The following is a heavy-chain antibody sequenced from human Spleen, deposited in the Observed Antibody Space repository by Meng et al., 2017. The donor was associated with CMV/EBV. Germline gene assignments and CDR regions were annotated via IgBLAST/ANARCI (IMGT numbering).Heavy chain of an antibody. CDR1: GFTFSSYE. J-gene: IGHJ4*02. CDR3: ARTTRKSGYGDY. V-gene: IGHV3-48*03. D-gene: IGHD5-12*01. Sequence: GESLKISCAASGFTFSSYEMNWVRQAPGKGLEWVSYISSSGSTTYYTDSVRGRFTISRDNAKNSLYLQMNSLRAEDTAVYYCARTTRKSGYGDYWGQGTLVTVSS. CDR2: ISSSGSTT.